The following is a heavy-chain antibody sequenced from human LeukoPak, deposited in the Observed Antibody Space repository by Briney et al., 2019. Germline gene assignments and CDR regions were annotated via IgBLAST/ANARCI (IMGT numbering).Heavy chain of an antibody. J-gene: IGHJ2*01. D-gene: IGHD3-22*01. Sequence: GGSLRLSCAASGFTLSSYAMSWVRQAPGKGLEWVSAISGSGGSTYYADSVNGRFTISRDNSKNTLYLQMNSLRAEDTAVYYCAKDSSPYCYDSSGYYAYWYFDLWGRGTLVTVSS. CDR2: ISGSGGST. CDR1: GFTLSSYA. CDR3: AKDSSPYCYDSSGYYAYWYFDL. V-gene: IGHV3-23*01.